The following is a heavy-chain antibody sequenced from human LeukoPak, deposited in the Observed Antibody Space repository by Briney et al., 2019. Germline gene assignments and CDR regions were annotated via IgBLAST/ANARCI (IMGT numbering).Heavy chain of an antibody. J-gene: IGHJ6*03. D-gene: IGHD3-9*01. CDR3: ARGRYDIYGVAGRRGYYYYMDV. Sequence: PSETLSLTCAVYGGSFSGYYWSWIRQPPGKGLERIGEINHSGSTNYNPSLKSRVTISVDTSKNQFSLKLSSVTAADRAVYYCARGRYDIYGVAGRRGYYYYMDVWGKGTTVTVSS. CDR1: GGSFSGYY. V-gene: IGHV4-34*01. CDR2: INHSGST.